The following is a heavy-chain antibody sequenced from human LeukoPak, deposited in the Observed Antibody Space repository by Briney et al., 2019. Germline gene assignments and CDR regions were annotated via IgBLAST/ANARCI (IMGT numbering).Heavy chain of an antibody. J-gene: IGHJ4*02. V-gene: IGHV4-4*02. D-gene: IGHD3-10*01. CDR3: ARANRRLWLASRFFGY. CDR2: IYHSGST. Sequence: SETLSLTCAVSGGSISSSNWWSWVRQPPGKGLEWIGEIYHSGSTNYNPSPKSRVTIAVDKSKNQFSLKLSSVTAADTAVYYCARANRRLWLASRFFGYWGQGTLVTVSS. CDR1: GGSISSSNW.